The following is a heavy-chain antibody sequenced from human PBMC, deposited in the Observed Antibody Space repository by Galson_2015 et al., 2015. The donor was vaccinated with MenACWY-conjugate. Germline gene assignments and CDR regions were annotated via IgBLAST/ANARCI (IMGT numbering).Heavy chain of an antibody. CDR3: FAINSGTDF. Sequence: SLRLSCAASGFTFSKYAMHWVRQAPGKGLEWVAIIWFDGGQTYYADSVRGRFTISRDNSKNTAYLQMHSLRVEDTAMYHCFAINSGTDFWGQGTLVTVSS. D-gene: IGHD1-26*01. CDR2: IWFDGGQT. J-gene: IGHJ4*02. V-gene: IGHV3-33*01. CDR1: GFTFSKYA.